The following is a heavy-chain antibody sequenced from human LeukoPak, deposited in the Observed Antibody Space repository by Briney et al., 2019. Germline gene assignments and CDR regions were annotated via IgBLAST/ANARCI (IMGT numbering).Heavy chain of an antibody. CDR1: GFSFDEYA. V-gene: IGHV3-43*02. D-gene: IGHD1-1*01. CDR3: AKGGRRTIRYYFDY. Sequence: GGSLRLSCAASGFSFDEYAMHWVRQAPGKGLEWVSLISGDGGSTYYADSVKGRFTISRDNSENSLYLQMNSLRTEDTALYYCAKGGRRTIRYYFDYWGQGTLVTVSS. CDR2: ISGDGGST. J-gene: IGHJ4*02.